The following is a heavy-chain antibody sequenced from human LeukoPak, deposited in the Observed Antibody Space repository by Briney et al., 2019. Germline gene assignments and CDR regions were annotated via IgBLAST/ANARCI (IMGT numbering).Heavy chain of an antibody. V-gene: IGHV3-48*03. CDR2: ISRSGSTK. J-gene: IGHJ6*02. D-gene: IGHD6-19*01. CDR1: GFTLSSYE. Sequence: GGSLRLSCAASGFTLSSYEMNWVRQAPGKGREWGSYISRSGSTKYYADSVKGRFTISRDNAENSLYLQMNSLRAEDTGVYYCARAYLAIAVQALYGMDVWGQGTTVTVSS. CDR3: ARAYLAIAVQALYGMDV.